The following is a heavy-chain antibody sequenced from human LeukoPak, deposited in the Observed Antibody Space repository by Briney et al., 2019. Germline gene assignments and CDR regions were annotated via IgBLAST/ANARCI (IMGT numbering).Heavy chain of an antibody. CDR3: AREAVYYDSSGVLGWFDP. Sequence: PSETLSLTCTVSGGSISSYYWSWIRQPPGKGLEWIGYIYYSGSTNYNPSLKSRVTISVDTSKNQFSLKLSSVTAADTAVYYCAREAVYYDSSGVLGWFDPWGQGTLVTVSS. CDR1: GGSISSYY. CDR2: IYYSGST. V-gene: IGHV4-59*12. J-gene: IGHJ5*02. D-gene: IGHD3-22*01.